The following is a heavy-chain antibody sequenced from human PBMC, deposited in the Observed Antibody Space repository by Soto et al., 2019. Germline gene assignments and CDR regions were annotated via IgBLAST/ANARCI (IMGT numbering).Heavy chain of an antibody. CDR3: ARTPSLGWFDP. V-gene: IGHV4-59*01. D-gene: IGHD1-26*01. Sequence: PETRSDARTGSADMIGRYHWLWIRHPPGKGLEWIGYFYDSGSTHYNPSLKSRVTMSEDTSKNQFSLKLSSVTAADTAVYYCARTPSLGWFDPWGQXTLVTVS. J-gene: IGHJ5*02. CDR1: ADMIGRYH. CDR2: FYDSGST.